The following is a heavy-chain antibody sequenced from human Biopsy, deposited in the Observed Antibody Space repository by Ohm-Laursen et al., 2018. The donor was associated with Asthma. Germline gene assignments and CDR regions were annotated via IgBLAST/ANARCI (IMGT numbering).Heavy chain of an antibody. Sequence: GTLSLTCAISGGSFTHYFWMWIRQPPGRGLEWIGEINYRGDTNYNPSLESRVTISVDTSKKQLSLQLSSVTAADTAVYYCARDGGLTSYPGTFHIWGQGTMVTVSS. V-gene: IGHV4-34*01. CDR3: ARDGGLTSYPGTFHI. CDR2: INYRGDT. CDR1: GGSFTHYF. D-gene: IGHD1-1*01. J-gene: IGHJ3*02.